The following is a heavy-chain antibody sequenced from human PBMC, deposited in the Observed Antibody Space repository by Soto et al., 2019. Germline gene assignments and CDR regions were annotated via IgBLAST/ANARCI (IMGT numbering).Heavy chain of an antibody. D-gene: IGHD6-19*01. CDR2: IWYDGSNK. CDR3: ARDGVSKNYSSGWYYYGMDV. V-gene: IGHV3-33*01. J-gene: IGHJ6*02. CDR1: GFTFSSYG. Sequence: QMQLVESGGGVVQPGRSLRLSCAASGFTFSSYGMHWVRQAPGKGLEWVAVIWYDGSNKYYADSVKGRFTISRDNSKNTLYLQMNSLRAEDTAVYYCARDGVSKNYSSGWYYYGMDVWGQGTTVTVSS.